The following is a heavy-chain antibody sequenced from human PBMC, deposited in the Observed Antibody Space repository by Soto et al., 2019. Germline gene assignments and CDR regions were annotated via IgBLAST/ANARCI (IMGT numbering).Heavy chain of an antibody. D-gene: IGHD3-10*01. Sequence: QVQLVQSGAEVKKPGSSVKVSCKASGGTFSSYTISWVRQAPGQGLEWMGRIIPILGIANYAQKFQGRVTIPAYKSTRTAYMELSSLRSEDTAVYYCAGAYYGSGYGDYWGQGTLVTVSS. V-gene: IGHV1-69*02. CDR3: AGAYYGSGYGDY. CDR2: IIPILGIA. J-gene: IGHJ4*02. CDR1: GGTFSSYT.